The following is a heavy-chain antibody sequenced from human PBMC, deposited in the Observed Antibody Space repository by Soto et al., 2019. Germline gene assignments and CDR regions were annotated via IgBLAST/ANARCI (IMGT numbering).Heavy chain of an antibody. CDR2: ISSSSSYI. D-gene: IGHD2-2*01. Sequence: GGSLRLSCAASVFPFSSYSMNWVRQAPGKGLEWVSSISSSSSYIYYADSVKGRFTISRDNAKNSLYLQMNSLRAEDTAVYYCARVVVVPAAGIDYWGQGTLVTVSS. J-gene: IGHJ4*02. V-gene: IGHV3-21*01. CDR1: VFPFSSYS. CDR3: ARVVVVPAAGIDY.